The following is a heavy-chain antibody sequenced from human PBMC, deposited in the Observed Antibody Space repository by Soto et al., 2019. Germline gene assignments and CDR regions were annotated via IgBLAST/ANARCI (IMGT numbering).Heavy chain of an antibody. CDR1: GGTFSSYA. CDR2: IIPIFGTA. D-gene: IGHD3-16*01. V-gene: IGHV1-69*13. CDR3: ARGGYAYSPYGMDV. Sequence: GASVKGSCKASGGTFSSYAISWVRQAPGQGLEWMGGIIPIFGTANYAQKFQGRVTITADESTSTAYMELSSLRSEDTAVYYCARGGYAYSPYGMDVWGQGTTVTVSS. J-gene: IGHJ6*02.